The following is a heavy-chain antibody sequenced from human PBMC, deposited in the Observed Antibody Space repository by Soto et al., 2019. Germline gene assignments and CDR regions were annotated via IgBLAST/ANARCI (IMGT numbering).Heavy chain of an antibody. J-gene: IGHJ4*02. D-gene: IGHD1-1*01. Sequence: PGESLKISCKGSGYSFANYWIGWVRQMPGKGLEWMGIIYPVDSDARYSPSFEGQVTFSVDKSVNTAYLQWTSLEPSDTAIYYCARLSITTSGCFDHWGQGTLVTVSS. CDR1: GYSFANYW. CDR3: ARLSITTSGCFDH. CDR2: IYPVDSDA. V-gene: IGHV5-51*01.